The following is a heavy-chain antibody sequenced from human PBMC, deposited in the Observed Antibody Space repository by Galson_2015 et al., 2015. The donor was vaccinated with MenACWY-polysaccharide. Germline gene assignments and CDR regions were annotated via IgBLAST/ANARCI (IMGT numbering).Heavy chain of an antibody. CDR1: GGSISSYY. CDR3: ARHGGIAMVRGVPYAFDI. J-gene: IGHJ3*02. CDR2: IYYSGNI. Sequence: ETLSLTCSVSGGSISSYYWSWIRQPPGKGLEWIGYIYYSGNINYNRSLRGRVTVSIDMSKNKFSLKLNSVTASDTAVYYCARHGGIAMVRGVPYAFDIWGQGTMVTVSS. D-gene: IGHD3-10*01. V-gene: IGHV4-59*08.